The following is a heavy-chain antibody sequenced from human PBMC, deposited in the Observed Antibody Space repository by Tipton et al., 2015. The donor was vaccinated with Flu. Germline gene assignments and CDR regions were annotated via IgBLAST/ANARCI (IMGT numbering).Heavy chain of an antibody. V-gene: IGHV4-31*03. CDR3: ATYQGAYSRSSVLEINDSFDI. Sequence: GLVKPSQTLSLTCTVSGGSISSGGYYWSWIRQHPGKGLEWIGYIYYSGSTYYNPSLKSRVTISVDTSKNQFSLKLSSVTAADTAVYYCATYQGAYSRSSVLEINDSFDIWGQGTMVTVSS. CDR1: GGSISSGGYY. CDR2: IYYSGST. J-gene: IGHJ3*02. D-gene: IGHD6-6*01.